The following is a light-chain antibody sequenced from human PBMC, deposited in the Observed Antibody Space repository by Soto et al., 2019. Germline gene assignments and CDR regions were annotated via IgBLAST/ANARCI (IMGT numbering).Light chain of an antibody. V-gene: IGLV1-51*01. CDR3: GTWDSSLTAEV. J-gene: IGLJ3*02. Sequence: QSVLTQPPSVSAAPGQKVTISCTGSRYNIGNNYVSWYQQLPGTAPKLLIYDNNKRPSGIPDRFSGSKSGTSATLGITGLQTGDEADYHCGTWDSSLTAEVFGGGTKVTVL. CDR2: DNN. CDR1: RYNIGNNY.